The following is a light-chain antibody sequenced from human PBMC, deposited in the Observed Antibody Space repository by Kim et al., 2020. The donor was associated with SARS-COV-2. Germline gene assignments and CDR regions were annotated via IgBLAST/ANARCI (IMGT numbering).Light chain of an antibody. Sequence: ASISCRSSQSLLHSNGYNYLDWYLQKPGQSPQLLIYLGSNRASGVPDRFSGSGSGTDFTLIISRVEAEDVGVYYCMQALQTPPWTFGQGTKVDIK. CDR3: MQALQTPPWT. V-gene: IGKV2-28*01. J-gene: IGKJ1*01. CDR2: LGS. CDR1: QSLLHSNGYNY.